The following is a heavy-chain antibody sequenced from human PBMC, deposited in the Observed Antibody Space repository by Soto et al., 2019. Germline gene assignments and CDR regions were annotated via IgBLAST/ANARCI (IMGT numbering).Heavy chain of an antibody. CDR3: EREAGPDRWFEP. CDR2: LSTSGTT. Sequence: PSETLSLTCTVSGASISSYFWTWIRQRAVKGLDLIGRLSTSGTTNYNPSLKSRVTMSVDTSKNHFSLNLSSVTAADTAVYDCEREAGPDRWFEPWGPGTLVTVSS. CDR1: GASISSYF. J-gene: IGHJ5*02. V-gene: IGHV4-4*07. D-gene: IGHD6-19*01.